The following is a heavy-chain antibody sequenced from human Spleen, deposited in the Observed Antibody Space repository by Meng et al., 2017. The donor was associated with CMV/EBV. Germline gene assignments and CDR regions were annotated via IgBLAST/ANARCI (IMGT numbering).Heavy chain of an antibody. V-gene: IGHV1-2*02. CDR2: IHPSSGGT. Sequence: ASVKVSCKASGYTFTYYYMHWVRQAPGQGLEWMGWIHPSSGGTNYAQKFQGRVAMSSDTSITTGYMELTRLRFDDTAVYYCASGWDYYYGMDVWGQGTTVTVSS. CDR3: ASGWDYYYGMDV. CDR1: GYTFTYYY. J-gene: IGHJ6*02. D-gene: IGHD6-19*01.